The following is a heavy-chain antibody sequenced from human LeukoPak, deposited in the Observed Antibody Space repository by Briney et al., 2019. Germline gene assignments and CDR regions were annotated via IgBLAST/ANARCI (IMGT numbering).Heavy chain of an antibody. V-gene: IGHV3-64*01. Sequence: GGSLRLSCAASGFAFRKYSIHCVRQAPGKGLEYVSGISRDGGTADYANSVKGRFTISRDNSKNTLYLQMGSLRAEDMAVYYCAREDRDRDAFDIWGQGTMVTVSS. D-gene: IGHD5-24*01. CDR3: AREDRDRDAFDI. J-gene: IGHJ3*02. CDR1: GFAFRKYS. CDR2: ISRDGGTA.